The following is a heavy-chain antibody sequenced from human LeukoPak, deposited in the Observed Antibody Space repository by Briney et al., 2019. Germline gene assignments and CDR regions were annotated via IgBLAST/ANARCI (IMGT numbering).Heavy chain of an antibody. CDR1: GFTFSSYA. D-gene: IGHD3-22*01. CDR3: AREPHYYDSSGYSGYFDY. CDR2: ISGSGGST. V-gene: IGHV3-23*01. J-gene: IGHJ4*02. Sequence: GGSLRLSCAASGFTFSSYAMSWVRQAPGKGMGWVSAISGSGGSTYYADSVKGRFTISRDNSKNTLYQQMNSLRAEDTAVYYCAREPHYYDSSGYSGYFDYWGQGTLVTVSS.